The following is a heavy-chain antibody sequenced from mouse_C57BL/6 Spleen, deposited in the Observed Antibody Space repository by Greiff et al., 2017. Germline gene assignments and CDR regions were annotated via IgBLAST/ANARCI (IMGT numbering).Heavy chain of an antibody. D-gene: IGHD2-3*01. J-gene: IGHJ3*01. CDR3: ARGDGYRPFAY. CDR1: GYTFTSYW. CDR2: IDPSDSYT. Sequence: VQLQQPGAELVMPGASVKLSCKASGYTFTSYWMHWVKQRPGQGLEWIGEIDPSDSYTNYNQKFKGKSTLTVDKSSSTAYMQLSSLTSEDSAVYYCARGDGYRPFAYWGQGTLVTVSA. V-gene: IGHV1-69*01.